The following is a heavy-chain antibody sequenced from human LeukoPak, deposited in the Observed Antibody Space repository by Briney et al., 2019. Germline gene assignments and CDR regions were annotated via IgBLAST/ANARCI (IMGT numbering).Heavy chain of an antibody. Sequence: SETLSLTCTVSGGSISSYYWSWLRQPPGKGLEWIGYVYYSGNTNYNPSLKSRVTISLDTSKNQFSLKMTSVTAADTAVHYCARRTPVTPNSFDSWGQGTLVTVSS. CDR3: ARRTPVTPNSFDS. V-gene: IGHV4-59*08. D-gene: IGHD4-17*01. CDR1: GGSISSYY. CDR2: VYYSGNT. J-gene: IGHJ5*01.